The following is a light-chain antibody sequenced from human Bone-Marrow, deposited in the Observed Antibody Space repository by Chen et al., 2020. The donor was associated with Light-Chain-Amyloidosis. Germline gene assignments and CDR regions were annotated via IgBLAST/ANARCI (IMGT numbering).Light chain of an antibody. Sequence: QSALTHPPSVSASPGLQVTIPCSGSRSNVGNNYVSSYCLLPGTAPKVLIYDNSKRPSGRPGRLAGSKSGTTATLGITRLQTGDEGDYYCGAWDSSRGMWVFGGGTKLTVL. J-gene: IGLJ3*02. CDR2: DNS. V-gene: IGLV1-51*01. CDR1: RSNVGNNY. CDR3: GAWDSSRGMWV.